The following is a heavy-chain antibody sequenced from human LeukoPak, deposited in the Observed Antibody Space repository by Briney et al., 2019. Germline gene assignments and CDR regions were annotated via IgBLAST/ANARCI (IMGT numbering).Heavy chain of an antibody. J-gene: IGHJ4*02. CDR1: GFTVSSNY. Sequence: GGSLRLSCAASGFTVSSNYMSWVRQAPGKGLEWVSVIYSGGSTYYADSVKGRFTISRDNSKNTLYLQMNSLRAEDTAVYYCAKDLYDYVWGSYRYDYWGQGTLVTVSS. CDR3: AKDLYDYVWGSYRYDY. V-gene: IGHV3-53*01. CDR2: IYSGGST. D-gene: IGHD3-16*02.